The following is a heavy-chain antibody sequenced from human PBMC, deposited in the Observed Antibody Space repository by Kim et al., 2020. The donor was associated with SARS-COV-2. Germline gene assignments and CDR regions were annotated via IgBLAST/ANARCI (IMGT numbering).Heavy chain of an antibody. V-gene: IGHV4-59*13. CDR2: IYYSGST. CDR1: GGSISSYY. Sequence: SETLSLTCTVSGGSISSYYWSWIRQPPGKGLEWIGYIYYSGSTNYNPSLKSRVTISVDTSKNQFSLKLSTVTAADTAVYYCASFSSWRSYFDCWGQGTLVTVSS. J-gene: IGHJ4*02. CDR3: ASFSSWRSYFDC. D-gene: IGHD6-13*01.